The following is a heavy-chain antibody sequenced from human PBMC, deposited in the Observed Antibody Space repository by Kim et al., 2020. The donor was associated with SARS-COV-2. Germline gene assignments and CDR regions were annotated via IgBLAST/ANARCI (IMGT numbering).Heavy chain of an antibody. Sequence: SETLSLTCTVSGGSISSYYWSWIRQPPGKGLEWIGYIYYSGSTNYNPSLKSRVTISVDTSKNQFSLKLSSVTAADTAVYYCARNDYGGNLALYYWGQGTL. CDR1: GGSISSYY. D-gene: IGHD4-17*01. CDR2: IYYSGST. V-gene: IGHV4-59*01. CDR3: ARNDYGGNLALYY. J-gene: IGHJ4*02.